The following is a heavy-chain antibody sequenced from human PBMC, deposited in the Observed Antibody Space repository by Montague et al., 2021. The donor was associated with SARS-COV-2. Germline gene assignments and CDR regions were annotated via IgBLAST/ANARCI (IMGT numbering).Heavy chain of an antibody. CDR2: IYYDGST. D-gene: IGHD1-26*01. J-gene: IGHJ4*02. Sequence: LVKPTQTLTLTCAFSGFSLNTDGMCVSRIRQTPGKGLEWIGYIYYDGSTNYNPSLKSRVTMSVDSSKNQFSLRLSSVTAADTAVYYCARYGSYFEHWGQGTLVTVSS. V-gene: IGHV4-61*08. CDR3: ARYGSYFEH. CDR1: GFSLNTDGMC.